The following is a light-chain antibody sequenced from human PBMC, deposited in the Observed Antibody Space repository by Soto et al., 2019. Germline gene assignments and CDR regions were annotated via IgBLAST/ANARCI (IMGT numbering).Light chain of an antibody. J-gene: IGLJ1*01. CDR2: DVS. CDR1: SSDVGGYNY. V-gene: IGLV2-14*01. Sequence: QLVLTQPASVSGSPGQSITISCTGTSSDVGGYNYVSWYQQHPGKAPKLMIYDVSNRPSGVSNRFSGSKSGNTASLTTSGLQAEDEADYYCSSYTSSSTGVFGTGTKVTVL. CDR3: SSYTSSSTGV.